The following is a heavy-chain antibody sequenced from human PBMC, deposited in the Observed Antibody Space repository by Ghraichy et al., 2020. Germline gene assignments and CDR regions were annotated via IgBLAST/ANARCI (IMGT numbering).Heavy chain of an antibody. D-gene: IGHD3-16*01. V-gene: IGHV4-59*08. CDR3: ARFSTIGSWGWFDP. J-gene: IGHJ5*02. CDR1: GGSISGYY. CDR2: IYYSGGT. Sequence: SETLSLTCTVSGGSISGYYWSWIRPPPGKGLEWIGYIYYSGGTNYHPSLKSRVTISVDTSKNQFSLKLHYVTAADTAVYYCARFSTIGSWGWFDPWGQGTLVTVSS.